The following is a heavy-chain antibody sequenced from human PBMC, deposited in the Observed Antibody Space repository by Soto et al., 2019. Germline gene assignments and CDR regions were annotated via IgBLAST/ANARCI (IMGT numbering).Heavy chain of an antibody. CDR2: IIPIFNST. Sequence: PGASVKVSCKVSGSRFSNYVISWVRQAPGHGLEWLGRIIPIFNSTKYAQSFQGRVTITADKSTSTASLELSSLRSDDTAVYYCAREGRGKKAGYNGLVSLGYWGQGTLVTVSS. J-gene: IGHJ4*02. CDR3: AREGRGKKAGYNGLVSLGY. CDR1: GSRFSNYV. D-gene: IGHD2-2*02. V-gene: IGHV1-69*06.